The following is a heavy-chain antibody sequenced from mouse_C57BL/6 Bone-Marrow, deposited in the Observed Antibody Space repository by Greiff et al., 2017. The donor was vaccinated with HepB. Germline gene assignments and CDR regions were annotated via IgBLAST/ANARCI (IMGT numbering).Heavy chain of an antibody. CDR2: INPSSGYT. V-gene: IGHV1-4*01. Sequence: QVQLQQSGAELARPGASVKMSCKASGYTFTSYTMHWVKQRPGQGLEWIGYINPSSGYTKYNQKFKDKATLTADKSSSTAYMQLSSLTSEDSAVYYCAPIAGYFDVWGTGTTVTVSS. D-gene: IGHD6-5*01. J-gene: IGHJ1*03. CDR3: APIAGYFDV. CDR1: GYTFTSYT.